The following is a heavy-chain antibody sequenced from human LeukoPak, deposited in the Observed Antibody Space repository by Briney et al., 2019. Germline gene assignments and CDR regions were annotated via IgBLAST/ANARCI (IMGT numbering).Heavy chain of an antibody. D-gene: IGHD6-19*01. J-gene: IGHJ4*02. CDR3: AKGGQWLDTYFDY. CDR2: ISGSGGST. V-gene: IGHV3-23*01. Sequence: GGSLRLSCAASGFTFSSYAMSGVRQAPGKGLEWVSAISGSGGSTYYADSVKGRFTISRDNSKNTLYLQMNSLRAEDTAVYYCAKGGQWLDTYFDYWGQGTLVTVSS. CDR1: GFTFSSYA.